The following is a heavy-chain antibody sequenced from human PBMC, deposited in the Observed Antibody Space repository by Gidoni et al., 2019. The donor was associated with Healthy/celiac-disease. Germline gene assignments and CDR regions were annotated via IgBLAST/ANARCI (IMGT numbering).Heavy chain of an antibody. CDR3: ATDRSISRYNWRGEAVYYYGMDV. J-gene: IGHJ6*02. Sequence: QVQLVQSGAEVKKPGASVKVSCKVSGYTPTELTSPLVRQAPGKGLWWTGGFDPEDGETINEQKFQGRVTMTEDTSTDTAYMELSSLRSEDTAVYYCATDRSISRYNWRGEAVYYYGMDVWGQGTTVTVSS. CDR2: FDPEDGET. CDR1: GYTPTELT. V-gene: IGHV1-24*01. D-gene: IGHD1-20*01.